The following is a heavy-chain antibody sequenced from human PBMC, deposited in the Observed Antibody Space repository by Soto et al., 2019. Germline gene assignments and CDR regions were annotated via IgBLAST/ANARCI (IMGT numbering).Heavy chain of an antibody. CDR1: GYTFTSYG. D-gene: IGHD3-22*01. CDR2: ISAYNGNT. V-gene: IGHV1-18*01. CDR3: ACDPDYDSTLAFDY. J-gene: IGHJ4*02. Sequence: QVQLVQSGAEVKKPGASVKVSCKASGYTFTSYGISWVLQAPGQGLEWMGWISAYNGNTNYAQKLQGRVTMTTDTSKSTDYMELRSLRSDDTAVYYCACDPDYDSTLAFDYWGQGTLVTVSS.